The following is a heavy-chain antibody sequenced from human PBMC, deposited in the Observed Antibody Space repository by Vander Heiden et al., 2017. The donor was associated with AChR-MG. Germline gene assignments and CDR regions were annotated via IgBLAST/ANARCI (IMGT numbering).Heavy chain of an antibody. CDR1: GASFSDYY. CDR3: VRGLSIFGPT. Sequence: QVQIQQWGAGLLKPSETLSLTCAVYGASFSDYYWNWIRQPPGKGLEWIGEIRHSASTNYNPSLKSRVTISVDTSKNQFSLNLTSVTAADTAVYYCVRGLSIFGPTWGQGTLVTVSS. J-gene: IGHJ5*02. V-gene: IGHV4-34*01. CDR2: IRHSAST. D-gene: IGHD3-3*01.